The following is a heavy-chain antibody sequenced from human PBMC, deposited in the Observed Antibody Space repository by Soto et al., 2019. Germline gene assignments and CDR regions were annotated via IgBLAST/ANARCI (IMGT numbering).Heavy chain of an antibody. D-gene: IGHD6-25*01. CDR2: IFYSGST. Sequence: QVQLQESGPGLVKPSQTLSLTCTVSGGSISSGDYYWSCIRQPPGKGLEWIGYIFYSGSTYYNPSLKSRVTISVDTSKNQFSLKRSSVTAADTAVYYCARDSGGGDFDYWGQGTLVTVSS. CDR1: GGSISSGDYY. V-gene: IGHV4-30-4*01. CDR3: ARDSGGGDFDY. J-gene: IGHJ4*02.